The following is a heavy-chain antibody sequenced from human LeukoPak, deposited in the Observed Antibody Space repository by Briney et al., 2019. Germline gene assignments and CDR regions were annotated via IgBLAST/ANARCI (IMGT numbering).Heavy chain of an antibody. V-gene: IGHV3-23*01. D-gene: IGHD1-1*01. CDR1: GFAFSSYV. Sequence: GGSLRLSCAASGFAFSSYVINWVRQAPGKGLEWVSAIGGTGRTYYADPVKGRFTISRDNSKNTVFLQMNSLRDEDTAIFYCAKDMTTRGDFDIWGQGTMVTVSS. J-gene: IGHJ3*02. CDR3: AKDMTTRGDFDI. CDR2: IGGTGRT.